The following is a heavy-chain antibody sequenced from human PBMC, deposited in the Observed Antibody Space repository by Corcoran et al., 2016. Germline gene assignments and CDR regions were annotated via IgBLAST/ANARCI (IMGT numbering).Heavy chain of an antibody. CDR2: IITIFGTA. J-gene: IGHJ6*02. CDR3: ACPAYYYFLSCYVPDYYYGIDV. D-gene: IGHD3-3*01. CDR1: GGTFSSYA. V-gene: IGHV1-69*06. Sequence: QVQLVQSGAEVKKPGSSVKVSCKASGGTFSSYAISWVRQAPGQGLEWMGGIITIFGTANYAKKFQVRVTITADKSTSTAYMELSSRKSEDTAVYYGACPAYYYFLSCYVPDYYYGIDVWGQGTTVTVSS.